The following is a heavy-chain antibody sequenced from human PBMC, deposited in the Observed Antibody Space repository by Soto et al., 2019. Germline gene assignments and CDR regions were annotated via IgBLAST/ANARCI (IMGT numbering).Heavy chain of an antibody. D-gene: IGHD3-22*01. J-gene: IGHJ4*02. CDR1: GYTFTSYG. Sequence: ASVKVSCKASGYTFTSYGISWVRQAPGQGLEWMGWISAYNGNTNYAQKLQGRVTMTTDTSTSTAYMELRSLRSDDTAVYYCAXDRSDYYDSSGYYKFDYWGQGTLVTVSS. CDR2: ISAYNGNT. CDR3: AXDRSDYYDSSGYYKFDY. V-gene: IGHV1-18*01.